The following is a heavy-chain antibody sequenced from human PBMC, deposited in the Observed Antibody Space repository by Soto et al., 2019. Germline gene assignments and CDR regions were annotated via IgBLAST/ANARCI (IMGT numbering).Heavy chain of an antibody. V-gene: IGHV3-48*02. CDR2: ISSSSSTI. J-gene: IGHJ4*02. D-gene: IGHD1-26*01. CDR1: GFTFSSYS. CDR3: ARDSINSGSYEVWFDY. Sequence: GGSLRLSCAASGFTFSSYSMNWVRQAPGKGLEWVSYISSSSSTIYYADSVKGRFTISRDNAKNSLYLQMNSLRDEDTAVYYCARDSINSGSYEVWFDYWGQGTLVTVSS.